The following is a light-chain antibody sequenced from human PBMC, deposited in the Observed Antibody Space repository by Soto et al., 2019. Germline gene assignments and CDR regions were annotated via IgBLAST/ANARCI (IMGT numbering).Light chain of an antibody. CDR3: QQTSSFPLT. CDR1: QGITSW. CDR2: AAS. V-gene: IGKV1-12*01. J-gene: IGKJ4*01. Sequence: IPMAPSPSSGSASVGGRVTITFRASQGITSWLAWYQQKPGRAPKLLIYAASSLQSGVPSRFSGSGSGTDFTLTISSLQPEDFATYYCQQTSSFPLTFGGGTKVDIK.